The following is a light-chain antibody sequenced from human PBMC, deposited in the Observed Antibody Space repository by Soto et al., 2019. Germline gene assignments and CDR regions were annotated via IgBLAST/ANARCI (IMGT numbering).Light chain of an antibody. J-gene: IGKJ1*01. V-gene: IGKV3-11*01. CDR1: QSVSSY. Sequence: EVVVPQCLSTLSWSPGERAPLCCRASQSVSSYLAWYQQKPGEAPRLLIYDASNMPTGIPSRFSGSGSGTNFTLTITSLQPDDFAVYYCQQRGNFSGTSGPGTKVDIK. CDR2: DAS. CDR3: QQRGNFSGT.